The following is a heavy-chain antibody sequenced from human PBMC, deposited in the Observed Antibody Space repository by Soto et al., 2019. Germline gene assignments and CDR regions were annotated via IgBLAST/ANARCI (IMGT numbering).Heavy chain of an antibody. CDR3: ARSTYGDYGVFPYYYYYMDV. CDR1: GGSISSYY. V-gene: IGHV4-59*01. CDR2: IYYSGST. D-gene: IGHD4-17*01. Sequence: SETLSLTCTVSGGSISSYYWSWIRQPPGKGLEWIGYIYYSGSTNYNPSLKSRVTISVDTSKNQFSLKLSSVTAADTAVYYCARSTYGDYGVFPYYYYYMDVWGKGTTVTVSS. J-gene: IGHJ6*03.